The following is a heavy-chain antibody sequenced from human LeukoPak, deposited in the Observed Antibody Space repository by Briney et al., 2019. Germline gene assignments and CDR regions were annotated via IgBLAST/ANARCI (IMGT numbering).Heavy chain of an antibody. CDR3: ARGVTTGGKYYYYYYMDV. D-gene: IGHD4-11*01. J-gene: IGHJ6*03. Sequence: SVKVSCKASGGTFSSYAISWVRQAPGQGLEWMGGIIPIFGTANYAQKFQGRVTITADESTSTAYMELSSLRSEDTAVYYCARGVTTGGKYYYYYYMDVWGKGTTVTASS. CDR1: GGTFSSYA. V-gene: IGHV1-69*13. CDR2: IIPIFGTA.